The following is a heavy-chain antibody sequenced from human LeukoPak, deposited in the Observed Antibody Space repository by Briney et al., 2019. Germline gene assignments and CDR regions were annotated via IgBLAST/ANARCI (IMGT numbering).Heavy chain of an antibody. CDR2: ISSSGSTI. V-gene: IGHV3-48*03. CDR1: GFTFSSYE. D-gene: IGHD1-26*01. CDR3: ARGRYSGSLNFDY. J-gene: IGHJ4*02. Sequence: PGGSLRLSCAASGFTFSSYEMNWVRQAPGKGLEWVSYISSSGSTIYYADSVKGRFTISRDNAKNSLYLQMNSLRAEDTAVYYCARGRYSGSLNFDYWGQGTLVTVSS.